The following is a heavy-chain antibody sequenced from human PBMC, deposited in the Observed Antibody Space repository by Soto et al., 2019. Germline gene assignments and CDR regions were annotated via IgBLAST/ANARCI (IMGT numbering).Heavy chain of an antibody. Sequence: QVQLQESGPGLVQPSQTLSLTCSVSGDPVSSGSYYWTWVRHHPVKGMEWIGCIYHTGRTYYNPSPQSRLTMSIDASKTQFSLHLYSVTAADTAVYFCAAKLGTTHYFDFWGQGSLVAVSS. D-gene: IGHD7-27*01. J-gene: IGHJ4*02. V-gene: IGHV4-31*03. CDR3: AAKLGTTHYFDF. CDR2: IYHTGRT. CDR1: GDPVSSGSYY.